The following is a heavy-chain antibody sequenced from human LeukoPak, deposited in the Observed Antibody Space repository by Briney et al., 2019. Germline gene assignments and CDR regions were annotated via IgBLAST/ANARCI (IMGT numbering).Heavy chain of an antibody. CDR2: ISAYNGNT. J-gene: IGHJ4*02. V-gene: IGHV1-18*01. D-gene: IGHD4-17*01. Sequence: ASVKVSCKASGYTFTSYGISWVRQAPGQGLEWMGWISAYNGNTNYAQKLQGRVTMTTDTSTSTAYMELRSLRSDDTAAYYCARVRFTVTTSHFDYWGQGTLVTVSS. CDR3: ARVRFTVTTSHFDY. CDR1: GYTFTSYG.